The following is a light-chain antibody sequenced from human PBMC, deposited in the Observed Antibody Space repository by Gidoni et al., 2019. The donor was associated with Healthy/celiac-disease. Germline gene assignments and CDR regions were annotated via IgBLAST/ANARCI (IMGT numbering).Light chain of an antibody. CDR2: DAS. J-gene: IGKJ4*01. CDR1: QSVSSY. V-gene: IGKV3-11*01. Sequence: DIVLTQSPATLSLSPGDRATLSCRASQSVSSYLAWYRQKPGQPPRLLIYDASNRATGIPDRLSGTGSGTDFTLTINSLEAEDSAVYYCQQRSNWPLTFGGXTKVEIK. CDR3: QQRSNWPLT.